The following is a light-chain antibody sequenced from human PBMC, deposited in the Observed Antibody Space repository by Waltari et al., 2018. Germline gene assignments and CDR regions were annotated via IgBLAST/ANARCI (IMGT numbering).Light chain of an antibody. CDR2: AAS. V-gene: IGKV1-39*01. CDR1: QGISSY. Sequence: DIQMTQSPSSLSASVGDRVTITCRASQGISSYLNWYQQKPGKAPKLLIYAASSLQSGVPSRFSGSGSGTDFTLTISSLQPEDFATYYCQQSYSTGGTFGQGTKVEIK. CDR3: QQSYSTGGT. J-gene: IGKJ1*01.